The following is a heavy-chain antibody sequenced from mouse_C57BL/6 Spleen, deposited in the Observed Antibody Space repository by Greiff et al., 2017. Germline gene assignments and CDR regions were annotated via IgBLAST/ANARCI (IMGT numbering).Heavy chain of an antibody. D-gene: IGHD2-4*01. CDR1: GYTFTDYY. Sequence: VQLQQSGAELVWPGASVKLSCKASGYTFTDYYINWVKQRPGQGLEWIARIYPGSGNTYYNEKFKGKATLTAEKSSSSAYMQLSSLTSEDSAVYFFARSHDYDLAWFAYWGQGTLVTVSA. CDR2: IYPGSGNT. J-gene: IGHJ3*01. V-gene: IGHV1-76*01. CDR3: ARSHDYDLAWFAY.